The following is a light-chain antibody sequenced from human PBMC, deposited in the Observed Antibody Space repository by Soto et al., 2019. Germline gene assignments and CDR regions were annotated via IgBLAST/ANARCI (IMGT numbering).Light chain of an antibody. CDR3: SSYSISTTLV. Sequence: QSVLTQPASVSGSPGQSITISCTGTNSDVGGYKYVSWYQQHPGQAPKLMIYEVNNRPSGVSNRFSGSKSGNTASLTISGLQVEDEADYYCSSYSISTTLVFGGGTKLTVL. V-gene: IGLV2-14*01. J-gene: IGLJ3*02. CDR2: EVN. CDR1: NSDVGGYKY.